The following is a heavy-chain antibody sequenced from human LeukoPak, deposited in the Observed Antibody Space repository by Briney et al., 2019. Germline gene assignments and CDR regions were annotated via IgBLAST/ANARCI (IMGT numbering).Heavy chain of an antibody. CDR1: GGFRSSYY. Sequence: SETMPLPCTLSGGFRSSYYWSWLRQPPGKGRARFRYIYYTVSTNYNPPLKGRVTTSVNTSKKQFSLKLSSVTAADTAVYYCARVGRYGYNLEYFDNWGQGTLVTVPS. CDR2: IYYTVST. J-gene: IGHJ4*02. CDR3: ARVGRYGYNLEYFDN. D-gene: IGHD5-24*01. V-gene: IGHV4-59*01.